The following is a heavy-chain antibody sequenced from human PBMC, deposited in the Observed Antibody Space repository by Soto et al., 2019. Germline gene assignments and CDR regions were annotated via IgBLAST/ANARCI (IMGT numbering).Heavy chain of an antibody. V-gene: IGHV3-23*01. J-gene: IGHJ3*02. Sequence: EVQLLGSRGGLVQPGGSLRLSCAASGFTFTSCGMTWVRQAPGKGLEWVSGISGSGGSTFYADSVKGRFTISRDNSKNTLYLQMNSLRAEDTAVYYCARASKGSGYSPHAFDIWGQGTMVTVSS. CDR2: ISGSGGST. CDR3: ARASKGSGYSPHAFDI. CDR1: GFTFTSCG. D-gene: IGHD3-22*01.